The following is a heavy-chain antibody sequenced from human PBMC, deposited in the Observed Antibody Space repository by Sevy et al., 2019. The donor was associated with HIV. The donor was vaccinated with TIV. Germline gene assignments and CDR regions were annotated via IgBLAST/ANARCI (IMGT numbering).Heavy chain of an antibody. CDR3: AKGVYGSVAGDSFDI. J-gene: IGHJ3*02. CDR2: ISDRGVYT. CDR1: GFTFNNYA. D-gene: IGHD3-10*01. V-gene: IGHV3-23*01. Sequence: GGSLRLSCAASGFTFNNYAMSWVRQAPGKGLAWVSSISDRGVYTYYAHSVKGRFTSSRDNSKNTLFLQMSSLRAEDTAIYYCAKGVYGSVAGDSFDIWGQGTIVTVSS.